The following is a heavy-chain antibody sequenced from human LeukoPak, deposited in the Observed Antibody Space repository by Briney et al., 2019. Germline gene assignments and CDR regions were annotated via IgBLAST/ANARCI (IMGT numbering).Heavy chain of an antibody. J-gene: IGHJ5*02. CDR2: INPNSGGT. CDR1: GYTFTGYY. V-gene: IGHV1-2*02. D-gene: IGHD3-10*01. CDR3: ARTAITMVRGDSRAINWFGP. Sequence: ASVKVSCKASGYTFTGYYMHWVRQAPGQGLEWMGWINPNSGGTNYAQKFQGRVTMTRDTSISTAYMELSRLRSDDTAVYYCARTAITMVRGDSRAINWFGPWGQGTLVTVSS.